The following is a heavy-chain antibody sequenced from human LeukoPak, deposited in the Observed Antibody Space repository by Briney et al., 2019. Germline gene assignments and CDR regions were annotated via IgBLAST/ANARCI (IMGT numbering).Heavy chain of an antibody. CDR1: GGSISSYY. CDR3: ARPSEQWLGGAFDP. V-gene: IGHV4-59*12. CDR2: IYYSGST. Sequence: PSQTLSLTCTVSGGSISSYYWSWIRQPPGKGLEWIGYIYYSGSTYYNPSLKSRVTISVDTSKNQFSLKLSSVTAADTAVYYCARPSEQWLGGAFDPWGQGTLVTVSS. J-gene: IGHJ5*02. D-gene: IGHD6-19*01.